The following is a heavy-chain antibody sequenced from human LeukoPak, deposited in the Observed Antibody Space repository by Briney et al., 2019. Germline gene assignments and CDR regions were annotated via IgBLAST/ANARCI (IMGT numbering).Heavy chain of an antibody. CDR1: GYTFTSYD. J-gene: IGHJ6*02. Sequence: ASVKVSCKASGYTFTSYDINWVRQATGQGLEWMGWMNPNSGNTGYAQKFQGRVTMTRNTSISTAYMELSSLRSEDTAVYYCARGGYCGGDCYSGYYGMDVWGQGTTVTVSS. V-gene: IGHV1-8*01. CDR2: MNPNSGNT. D-gene: IGHD2-21*02. CDR3: ARGGYCGGDCYSGYYGMDV.